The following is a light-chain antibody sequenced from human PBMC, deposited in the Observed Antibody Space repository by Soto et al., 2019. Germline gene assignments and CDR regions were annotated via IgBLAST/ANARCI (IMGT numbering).Light chain of an antibody. CDR1: SSNIGSNT. Sequence: QSVLTQPPSASGTPGQRVTISCSGSSSNIGSNTVNWYQQLPGTPPKLLIYSNNQRPSGVPDRFSGSKSGTSASLAISGLQSEDEAEYYCAAWDDSLNGFWVFGGGTKLTVL. CDR2: SNN. V-gene: IGLV1-44*01. CDR3: AAWDDSLNGFWV. J-gene: IGLJ3*02.